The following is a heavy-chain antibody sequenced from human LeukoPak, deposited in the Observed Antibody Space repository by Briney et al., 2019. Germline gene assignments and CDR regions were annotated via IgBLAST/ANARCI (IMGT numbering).Heavy chain of an antibody. V-gene: IGHV3-7*01. CDR2: LHADGNEK. CDR1: GFSLSGYW. CDR3: ARGRYSFDY. D-gene: IGHD5-12*01. J-gene: IGHJ4*02. Sequence: GGSLRLSCAAYGFSLSGYWMSWVRQAPGKGLEWVARLHADGNEKYFVHSVKGRFTVSRDNAKNSLYLQMNSLRVEDTAAYYCARGRYSFDYLGQETLVTVSS.